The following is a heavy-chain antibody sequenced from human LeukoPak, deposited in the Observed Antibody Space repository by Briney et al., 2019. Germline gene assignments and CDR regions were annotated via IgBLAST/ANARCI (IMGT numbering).Heavy chain of an antibody. V-gene: IGHV6-1*01. D-gene: IGHD3-9*01. CDR1: GDSVSSNSAA. J-gene: IGHJ4*02. CDR2: TYYKSKLSN. Sequence: SQTLSLTCAISGDSVSSNSAAWNWIRQSPSRGLEWLGRTYYKSKLSNDYGVSVKSRITINADTSKNQFSLQLNYVTPEDTAVYYCARDPRDYDILTGSDYWGQGTLVTVSS. CDR3: ARDPRDYDILTGSDY.